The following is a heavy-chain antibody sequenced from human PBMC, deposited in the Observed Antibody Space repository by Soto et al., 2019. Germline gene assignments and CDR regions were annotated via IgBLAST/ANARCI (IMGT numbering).Heavy chain of an antibody. J-gene: IGHJ4*02. D-gene: IGHD3-16*02. Sequence: GASVKVSCKASGYTFTSYGISWVRQAPGQGLEWMGWISAYNGNTNYAQKLQGRVTMTTDTSTSTAYMELRSLRSDDTAVYYCARSVITFGGVIVIYGSGFYYWGQGTLVTVSS. CDR2: ISAYNGNT. V-gene: IGHV1-18*01. CDR1: GYTFTSYG. CDR3: ARSVITFGGVIVIYGSGFYY.